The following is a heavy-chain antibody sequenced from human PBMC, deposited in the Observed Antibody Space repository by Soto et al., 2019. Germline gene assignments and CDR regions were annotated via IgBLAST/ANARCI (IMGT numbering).Heavy chain of an antibody. CDR3: ARFSGGSYNTYYFYYGMDV. J-gene: IGHJ6*02. CDR2: ISAYNGNT. Sequence: ASVKVSCKASGYTFTSYGISWVRQAPGQGLDWMGWISAYNGNTKYAQDPQGRVTMTTDTSTSTAYTALRSLRSDDTAVYYCARFSGGSYNTYYFYYGMDVWGQGTTVTVSS. CDR1: GYTFTSYG. D-gene: IGHD2-15*01. V-gene: IGHV1-18*01.